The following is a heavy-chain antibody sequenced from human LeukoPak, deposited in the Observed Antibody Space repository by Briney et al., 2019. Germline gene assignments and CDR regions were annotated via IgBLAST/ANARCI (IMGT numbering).Heavy chain of an antibody. D-gene: IGHD2-2*01. CDR1: GGSISSGGYY. CDR2: IYYSGST. Sequence: PSETLSLTCSVSGGSISSGGYYWSWIRQHPGKGLEWIGYIYYSGSTYYNPSLKSRVTISVDTSKHQFSLKLSSVTAADTAVYYCASMGCSSTSCPYWYFDLWGRGTLVTVSS. J-gene: IGHJ2*01. V-gene: IGHV4-31*03. CDR3: ASMGCSSTSCPYWYFDL.